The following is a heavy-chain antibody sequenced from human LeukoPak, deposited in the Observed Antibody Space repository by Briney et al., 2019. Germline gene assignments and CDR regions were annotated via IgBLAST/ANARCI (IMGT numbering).Heavy chain of an antibody. J-gene: IGHJ4*02. V-gene: IGHV3-48*03. CDR3: ARDRYCSGGSCYYFDY. Sequence: GGSLRLSCAASGFTFSSYEMNWVRQAPGKGLEWVSYISSSGSTIYHADSVKGRFTISRDNAKNSLYLQMNSLRAEDTAVYYCARDRYCSGGSCYYFDYWGQGTLVTVSS. D-gene: IGHD2-15*01. CDR2: ISSSGSTI. CDR1: GFTFSSYE.